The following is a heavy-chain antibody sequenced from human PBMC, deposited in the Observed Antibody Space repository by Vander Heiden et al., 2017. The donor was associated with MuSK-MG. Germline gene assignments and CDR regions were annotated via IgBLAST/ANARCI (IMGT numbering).Heavy chain of an antibody. CDR1: GSSLSNARIG. J-gene: IGHJ3*02. Sequence: QVTLKESGPVLVKPTETLTLTCTVSGSSLSNARIGVSCIRQPRGEALEWLAHISSNDEKSYSTSLKSRLTIAKDTSKSQVVLTMTNMDPVETDTYYCARIREQQLGKEDDAFDIWGQGTMVTVSS. CDR2: ISSNDEK. CDR3: ARIREQQLGKEDDAFDI. D-gene: IGHD6-13*01. V-gene: IGHV2-26*01.